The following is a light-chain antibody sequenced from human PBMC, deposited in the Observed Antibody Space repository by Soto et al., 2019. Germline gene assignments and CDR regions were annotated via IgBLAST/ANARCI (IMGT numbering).Light chain of an antibody. V-gene: IGKV3-15*01. CDR2: AAS. Sequence: EIVMTQSPASLSVSPGERATLSCRASQSVSSDLAWYQHKPGQAPRLLIYAASTRATGIPARFRGSGYATEFTLTISSLQSEDFAVYYCQQYNNWPPITFGQGTRLEIK. CDR3: QQYNNWPPIT. CDR1: QSVSSD. J-gene: IGKJ5*01.